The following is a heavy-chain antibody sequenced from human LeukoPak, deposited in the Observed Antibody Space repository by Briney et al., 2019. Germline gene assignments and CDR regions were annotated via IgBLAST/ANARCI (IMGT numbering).Heavy chain of an antibody. CDR2: ISDSGGYT. V-gene: IGHV3-23*01. Sequence: GGSLRLSCAASGLTFRTYAMSWVRQTPGKGLEWVSSISDSGGYTFYADSVKGRFTISRDNSKNTLYLQMNSLRAEDTAVYYCAKSNYYGSGSYPDYWGQGTLVTVSS. CDR3: AKSNYYGSGSYPDY. CDR1: GLTFRTYA. J-gene: IGHJ4*02. D-gene: IGHD3-10*01.